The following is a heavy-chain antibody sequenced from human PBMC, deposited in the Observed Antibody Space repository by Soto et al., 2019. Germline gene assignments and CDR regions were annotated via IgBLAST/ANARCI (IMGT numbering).Heavy chain of an antibody. J-gene: IGHJ4*02. V-gene: IGHV1-18*01. CDR2: INAYNRNT. CDR3: PRGLSEGPFGY. CDR1: GYTFTSYG. Sequence: QVQLVQSGAEVKKPGASVKVSCKASGYTFTSYGISWVRQAPGQGLEWMGWINAYNRNTNYGQKLQGRVTMTTATSTSSGYMELRTLRSDDSPAYHCPRGLSEGPFGYWGQASLVSVSS. D-gene: IGHD3-3*01.